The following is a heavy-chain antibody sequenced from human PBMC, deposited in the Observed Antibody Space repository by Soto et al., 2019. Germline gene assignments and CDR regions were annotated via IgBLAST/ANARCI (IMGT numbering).Heavy chain of an antibody. V-gene: IGHV1-69*13. Sequence: SVKVSCKASGGSVSTYSISWVRQDPGQGLEWMGGIIPILGTTNYAQKFRGRVSISADESTSTVYMELSSLRFEDTATYYCAREFSEYSTQTSWFDPWGQGTLVTVSS. CDR1: GGSVSTYS. CDR3: AREFSEYSTQTSWFDP. D-gene: IGHD2-8*01. J-gene: IGHJ5*02. CDR2: IIPILGTT.